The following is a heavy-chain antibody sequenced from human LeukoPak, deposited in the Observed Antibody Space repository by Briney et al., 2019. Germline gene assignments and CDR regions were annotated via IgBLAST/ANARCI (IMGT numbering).Heavy chain of an antibody. V-gene: IGHV4-39*01. J-gene: IGHJ4*02. CDR2: IFHSGST. Sequence: SETLSLTCTVSGDSITNSNFYWGWIRQSTGKGLEWIGSIFHSGSTNYNPSLKSRVTISVDTSKNQFYLRVRSVTAAETALYYCAGRGIVTGYFDFWGRGTLVTVSS. CDR1: GDSITNSNFY. D-gene: IGHD3-9*01. CDR3: AGRGIVTGYFDF.